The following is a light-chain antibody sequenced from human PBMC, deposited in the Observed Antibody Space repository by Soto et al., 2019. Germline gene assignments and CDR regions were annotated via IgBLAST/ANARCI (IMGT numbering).Light chain of an antibody. Sequence: VVTQPPSASGTPGQRVTISCSGSSFNIGSNTVNWYQQLPGTAPKLLIYSNSQRPSGVPDRFSGSKSGTAASLAISGLQSEDEADYYCAAWDDSLKEPVFGGGTQLTVL. V-gene: IGLV1-44*01. J-gene: IGLJ7*01. CDR1: SFNIGSNT. CDR3: AAWDDSLKEPV. CDR2: SNS.